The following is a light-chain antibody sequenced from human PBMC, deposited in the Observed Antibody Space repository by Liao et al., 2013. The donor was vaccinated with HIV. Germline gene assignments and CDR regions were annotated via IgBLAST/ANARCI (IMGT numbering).Light chain of an antibody. J-gene: IGLJ1*01. Sequence: SYVLTQPPSVSVAPGETASIACGGPNIGGFSVHWYQQKPGQAPVLVIYYDSDRPSGIPERFSGSNSGNTATLTISGTQAMDEADYYCQAWDSSTGVFGTGTKVTVL. V-gene: IGLV3-21*01. CDR1: NIGGFS. CDR2: YDS. CDR3: QAWDSSTGV.